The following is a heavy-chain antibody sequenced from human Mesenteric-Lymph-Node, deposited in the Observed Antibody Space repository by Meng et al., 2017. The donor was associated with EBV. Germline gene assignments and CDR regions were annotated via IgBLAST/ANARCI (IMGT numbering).Heavy chain of an antibody. V-gene: IGHV4-28*01. D-gene: IGHD3-16*01. J-gene: IGHJ4*02. Sequence: QVQLQESGPGLVKPSXXLSLTCAVFGYSISSSHWWVWIRQPPGKGLEWIGYIHYTGSTYYNPSLKSRVTMSVDTSKNQFSLNLTSVTAADTAMYYCARGNMIAFGGIDYRGQGTLVTVSS. CDR2: IHYTGST. CDR1: GYSISSSHW. CDR3: ARGNMIAFGGIDY.